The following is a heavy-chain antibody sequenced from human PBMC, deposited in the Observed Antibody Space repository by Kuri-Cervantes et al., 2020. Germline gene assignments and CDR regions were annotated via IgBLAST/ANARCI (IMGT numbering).Heavy chain of an antibody. CDR2: IYYSGST. CDR3: AGEVREQISYYYDSRHINWFDP. V-gene: IGHV4-59*01. D-gene: IGHD3-22*01. Sequence: SETLSLTCTVSGGSISSYYWSWIRQPPGKGLEWIGYIYYSGSTNYNPPLKSRVTISVDTSKNQFSLKLSSVTAADTAVYYCAGEVREQISYYYDSRHINWFDPWGQGTLVTVSS. J-gene: IGHJ5*02. CDR1: GGSISSYY.